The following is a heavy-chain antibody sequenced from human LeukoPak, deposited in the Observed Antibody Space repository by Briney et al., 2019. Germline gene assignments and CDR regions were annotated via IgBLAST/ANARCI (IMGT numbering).Heavy chain of an antibody. CDR3: AKVYGFCSGGSCSRQPLPLGY. Sequence: ASVKVSCKASGYTFTSYDINWVRQATGQGLEWMGWMNPNCGNTGYAQKFQGRVTITRDTSIRTAYMELSSLTSDDTAVYYCAKVYGFCSGGSCSRQPLPLGYWGQGTLVTVSS. D-gene: IGHD2-15*01. V-gene: IGHV1-8*03. CDR2: MNPNCGNT. CDR1: GYTFTSYD. J-gene: IGHJ4*02.